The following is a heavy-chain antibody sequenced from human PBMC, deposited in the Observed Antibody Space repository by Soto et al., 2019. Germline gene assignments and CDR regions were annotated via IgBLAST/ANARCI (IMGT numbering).Heavy chain of an antibody. Sequence: SETLSLTYTVSGGSISSYYWSWIRQPPGKGLEWIGYIYYSGSTNYNPSLKSRVTISVDTSKNQFSLKLSSVTAADTAVYYCARGRGYYGMDVWGQGTTVTVSS. J-gene: IGHJ6*02. CDR3: ARGRGYYGMDV. CDR1: GGSISSYY. CDR2: IYYSGST. V-gene: IGHV4-59*01.